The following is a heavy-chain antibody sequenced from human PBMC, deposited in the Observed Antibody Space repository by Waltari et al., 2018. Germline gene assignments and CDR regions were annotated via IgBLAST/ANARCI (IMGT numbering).Heavy chain of an antibody. V-gene: IGHV1-2*06. CDR1: GYTFTKYY. D-gene: IGHD1-1*01. CDR3: ATANILGIGTFDY. CDR2: INPKSGDA. Sequence: QVQLVQSGAEVKKPGASVRVSCTASGYTFTKYYIHWVRQAPGQGLEWMGRINPKSGDANYTQPFQGRVIMTRDTSINTAYLEVTGLTSDDTAIFYCATANILGIGTFDYWGQGTLVSVSS. J-gene: IGHJ4*02.